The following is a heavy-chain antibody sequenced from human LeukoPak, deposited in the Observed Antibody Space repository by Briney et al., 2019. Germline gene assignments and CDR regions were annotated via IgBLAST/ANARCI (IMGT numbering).Heavy chain of an antibody. CDR3: AREIAVAGTGFDY. V-gene: IGHV4-61*02. CDR1: GGSISSGSYY. J-gene: IGHJ4*02. D-gene: IGHD6-19*01. CDR2: IYTSGST. Sequence: KPSETLSLTCTVSGGSISSGSYYWSWIRQPAGKGLEWIGRIYTSGSTNYNPSLKSRVTISVDTSKNQFSLKLSSVTAADTAVYYCAREIAVAGTGFDYWGQGTLVTVSS.